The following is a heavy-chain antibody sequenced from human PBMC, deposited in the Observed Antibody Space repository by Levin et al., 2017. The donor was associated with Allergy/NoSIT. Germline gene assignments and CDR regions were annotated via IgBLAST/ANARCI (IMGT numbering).Heavy chain of an antibody. J-gene: IGHJ6*02. CDR1: GGTFSSYA. CDR3: ARGISRGILTGMRSEGRLPYEHGMDV. CDR2: IIPIFGTA. Sequence: ASVKVSCKASGGTFSSYAISWVRQAPGQGLEWMGGIIPIFGTANYAQKFQGRVTITADESTSTAYMELSSLRSEDTAVYYCARGISRGILTGMRSEGRLPYEHGMDVWGQGTTVTVSS. V-gene: IGHV1-69*13. D-gene: IGHD3-9*01.